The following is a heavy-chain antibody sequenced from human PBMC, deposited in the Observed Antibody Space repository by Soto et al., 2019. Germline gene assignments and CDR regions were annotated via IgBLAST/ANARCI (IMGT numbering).Heavy chain of an antibody. CDR1: GGSISSGGYY. Sequence: SETLSLTCTVSGGSISSGGYYWSWIRQHPGKGLEWIGYIYYSGSTYYNPSLKSRVTISVDTSKNQFSLKLSSVTAADTAVYYCARVYMVRGVINPYYFDYWGQGTLVTVSS. D-gene: IGHD3-10*01. J-gene: IGHJ4*02. CDR3: ARVYMVRGVINPYYFDY. CDR2: IYYSGST. V-gene: IGHV4-31*03.